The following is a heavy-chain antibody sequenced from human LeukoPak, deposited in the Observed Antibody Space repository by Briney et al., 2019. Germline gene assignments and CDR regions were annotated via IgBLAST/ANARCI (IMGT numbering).Heavy chain of an antibody. CDR2: ISSGGATI. CDR1: GFTFSDYY. V-gene: IGHV3-11*04. J-gene: IGHJ4*02. CDR3: ARVPGSRSPYYFDS. Sequence: GGSLRRSCAASGFTFSDYYMSWVRQAQGKGLKGVLYISSGGATIKYAESVKGRFTISRDNAKNSLYLQMSSVRVEDTAVYYCARVPGSRSPYYFDSWGQGALVTVSP. D-gene: IGHD1-26*01.